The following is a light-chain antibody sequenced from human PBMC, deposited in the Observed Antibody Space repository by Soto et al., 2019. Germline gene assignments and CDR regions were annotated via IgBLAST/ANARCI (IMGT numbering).Light chain of an antibody. CDR2: DAS. CDR1: QDISSA. J-gene: IGKJ1*01. CDR3: QQFNSYPRT. V-gene: IGKV1-13*02. Sequence: AIQLTQSPSSLSASVGDRVTITCRASQDISSALAWYQQKPGKAPKVLIYDASTLESGVPSRFSGSGSGTDFTLTISSLQPEDFATYSCQQFNSYPRTFGQGNKVEVK.